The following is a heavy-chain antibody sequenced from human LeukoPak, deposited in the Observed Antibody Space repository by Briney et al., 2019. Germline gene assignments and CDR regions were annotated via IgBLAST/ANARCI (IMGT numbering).Heavy chain of an antibody. Sequence: PGGSLRLSCAASGFTFSSYAFHWVRQAPDKGLEWVAVISYDGNNKYYADSVKGRFTISRDNSKNTLYLQMNSLRAEDTAVYYCATGEPGGDPYWGQGTLVTVSS. J-gene: IGHJ4*02. D-gene: IGHD2-21*01. CDR1: GFTFSSYA. CDR3: ATGEPGGDPY. CDR2: ISYDGNNK. V-gene: IGHV3-30-3*01.